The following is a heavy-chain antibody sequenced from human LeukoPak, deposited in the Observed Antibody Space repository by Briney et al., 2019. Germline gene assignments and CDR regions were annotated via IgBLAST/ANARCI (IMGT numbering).Heavy chain of an antibody. Sequence: SETLSLTCTVSGGSFSSGSYYWSWIRQPPGKGLEWIVYIYYSGSTNYNPSLKSRVTISVDTSKNQFSLKLSSVTAADTAVYYCATSVSYGWGVTNWFDPWGQGTLVTVSS. CDR1: GGSFSSGSYY. CDR2: IYYSGST. D-gene: IGHD3-10*01. V-gene: IGHV4-61*01. J-gene: IGHJ5*02. CDR3: ATSVSYGWGVTNWFDP.